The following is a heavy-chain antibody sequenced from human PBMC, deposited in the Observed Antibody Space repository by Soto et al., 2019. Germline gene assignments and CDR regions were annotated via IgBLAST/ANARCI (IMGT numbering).Heavy chain of an antibody. CDR1: GYSFTTYG. CDR3: AREGVTPYYYSGMDV. V-gene: IGHV1-18*01. D-gene: IGHD3-16*01. Sequence: QVHLVQSGAEVKKPGASVKVSCKASGYSFTTYGISWVRQAPGQGLEWMGWISGYNGDTNYAQNFQARVTMTTDTSTSTAYMELRSLTSDDTAVYYCAREGVTPYYYSGMDVWGQGTTVTVSS. J-gene: IGHJ6*02. CDR2: ISGYNGDT.